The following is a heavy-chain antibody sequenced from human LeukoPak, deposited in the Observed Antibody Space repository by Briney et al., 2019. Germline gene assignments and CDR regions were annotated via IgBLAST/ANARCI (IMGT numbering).Heavy chain of an antibody. CDR1: GFTFSSNW. V-gene: IGHV3-74*03. CDR2: INSDGSST. D-gene: IGHD2-15*01. CDR3: ARAGFDCSGGSCYYAEYFQH. J-gene: IGHJ1*01. Sequence: GGSLRLSCAASGFTFSSNWMHWVRQAPGKGLEWVSRINSDGSSTKYADSVKGRFTISRDNAKNTLNLQMNSLRAEDTAVYYCARAGFDCSGGSCYYAEYFQHWGQGTLVTVSS.